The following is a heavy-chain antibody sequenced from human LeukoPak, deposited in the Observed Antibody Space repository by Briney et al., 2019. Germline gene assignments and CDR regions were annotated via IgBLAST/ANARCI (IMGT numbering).Heavy chain of an antibody. Sequence: LPGGSLRLSCAASGFAFSIYAMSWVRQAPGKGLEWVSGISGGGDGTNYADSVKGRFTISRDNSKNMLYLQMNSLRAEDTAVYHCAKEVAVTGEPYFDYWGQGTLVTVSS. CDR3: AKEVAVTGEPYFDY. D-gene: IGHD1-20*01. CDR1: GFAFSIYA. J-gene: IGHJ4*02. CDR2: ISGGGDGT. V-gene: IGHV3-23*01.